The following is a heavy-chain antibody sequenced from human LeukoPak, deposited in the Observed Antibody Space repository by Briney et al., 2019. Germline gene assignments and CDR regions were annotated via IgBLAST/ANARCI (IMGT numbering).Heavy chain of an antibody. J-gene: IGHJ6*02. CDR1: GFTFSSYA. Sequence: GGSLRLSCAASGFTFSSYAMHWVRQAPGKGLEWVAVISYDGSNKYYADSVKGRFTISRDNSKNTLYLQMNSLRAEDTAVYYCANGADGMDVWGQGTTVTVSS. D-gene: IGHD4/OR15-4a*01. CDR3: ANGADGMDV. CDR2: ISYDGSNK. V-gene: IGHV3-30*04.